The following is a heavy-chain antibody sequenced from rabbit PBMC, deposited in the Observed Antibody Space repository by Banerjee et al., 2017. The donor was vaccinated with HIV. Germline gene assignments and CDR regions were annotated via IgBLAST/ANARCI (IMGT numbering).Heavy chain of an antibody. D-gene: IGHD4-1*01. J-gene: IGHJ4*01. V-gene: IGHV1S40*01. CDR2: LYPIYGAT. Sequence: QSLEESGGDLVKPGASLTLTCTASGFSFSSAYDMCWVRQAPGKGVEWIAFLYPIYGATDYASWVNGRFTVSLDNAQNTVFLQMTSLTAADTATYFCARGDYSSDWGNLWGQGTLVTVS. CDR3: ARGDYSSDWGNL. CDR1: GFSFSSAYD.